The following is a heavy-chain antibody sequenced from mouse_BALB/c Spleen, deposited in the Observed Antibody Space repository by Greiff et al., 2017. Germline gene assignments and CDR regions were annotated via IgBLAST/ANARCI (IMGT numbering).Heavy chain of an antibody. Sequence: DVMLVESGGGLVQPGGSRKLSCAASGFTFSSFGMHWVRQAPEKGLEWVAYISSGSSTIYYADTVKGRFTISRDNPKNTLFLQMTSLRSEDTAMYYCARTLLLIRSYYAMDYWGQGTSVTVSS. J-gene: IGHJ4*01. D-gene: IGHD1-1*01. CDR3: ARTLLLIRSYYAMDY. CDR2: ISSGSSTI. V-gene: IGHV5-17*02. CDR1: GFTFSSFG.